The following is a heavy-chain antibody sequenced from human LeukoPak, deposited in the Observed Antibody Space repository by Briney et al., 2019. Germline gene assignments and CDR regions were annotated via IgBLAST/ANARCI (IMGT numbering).Heavy chain of an antibody. CDR2: ISASGDVS. D-gene: IGHD1-1*01. V-gene: IGHV3-23*01. Sequence: PGGSLRLSCAAPGFSFSAYNMNWVRQAPGKGLQWLSGISASGDVSFHADRVKGRFAISRDNSKNTLYLQMTGLRAGDTAEYYCAKSLFTSATGTGRAFHIWGQGTMVTVSS. J-gene: IGHJ3*02. CDR3: AKSLFTSATGTGRAFHI. CDR1: GFSFSAYN.